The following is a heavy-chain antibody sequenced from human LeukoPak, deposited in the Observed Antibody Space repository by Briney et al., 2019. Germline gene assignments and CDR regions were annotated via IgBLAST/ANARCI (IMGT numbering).Heavy chain of an antibody. D-gene: IGHD2-15*01. CDR3: ARDRCSGGICYSFDQ. CDR2: ISSSGTYI. CDR1: GFTFNIYR. J-gene: IGHJ4*02. Sequence: PGGSLRLSCAASGFTFNIYRMNWVRQAPGKGLEWVSSISSSGTYIYYADSVKGRFTISRDNAKNSLYLQMNSLRAEDTAVYYCARDRCSGGICYSFDQWGQGTLVTVSS. V-gene: IGHV3-21*01.